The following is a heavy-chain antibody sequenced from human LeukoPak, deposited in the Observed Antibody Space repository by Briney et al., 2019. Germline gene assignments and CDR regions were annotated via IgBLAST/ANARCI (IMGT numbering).Heavy chain of an antibody. V-gene: IGHV3-30*04. CDR3: ARIIVAVAGTANDY. CDR2: ISYDGSNK. D-gene: IGHD6-19*01. CDR1: GFTFSSYA. J-gene: IGHJ4*02. Sequence: GGSLRLSCAASGFTFSSYAMHWVRQAPGKALEWVAVISYDGSNKYYADSVKGRFTISRDNSKNTLYLQMNSLRAEDTAVYYCARIIVAVAGTANDYWGQGTLVTVSS.